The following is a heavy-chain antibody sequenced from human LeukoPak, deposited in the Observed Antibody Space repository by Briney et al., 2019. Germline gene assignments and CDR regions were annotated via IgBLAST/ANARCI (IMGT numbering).Heavy chain of an antibody. V-gene: IGHV3-74*01. CDR3: ATARNFRFEY. CDR1: GFTFSSYW. Sequence: GGSLRLSCAASGFTFSSYWMHWVRQAPGKGLVWVSRISYDGGDPSYADSVKGRFTVSRDYAKNTLFLQMNNLRTEDTALYFCATARNFRFEYWGQGSLVIVSA. J-gene: IGHJ4*02. D-gene: IGHD1-7*01. CDR2: ISYDGGDP.